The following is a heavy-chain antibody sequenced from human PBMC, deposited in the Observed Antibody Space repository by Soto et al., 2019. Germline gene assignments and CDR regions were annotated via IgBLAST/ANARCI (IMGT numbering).Heavy chain of an antibody. V-gene: IGHV4-59*08. J-gene: IGHJ3*02. D-gene: IGHD3-10*01. CDR1: GGSISNYY. CDR3: ARRPGFGHAFDI. CDR2: IYDTGRT. Sequence: QVHLQESGPGLVKPSETLSLTCTVSGGSISNYYWTWVRQPPGKGLEWMGYIYDTGRTSYNPSLKSRVTISVYTSKNQFSLKLTSVTAADTAVYYCARRPGFGHAFDIWGQGTMVTVSS.